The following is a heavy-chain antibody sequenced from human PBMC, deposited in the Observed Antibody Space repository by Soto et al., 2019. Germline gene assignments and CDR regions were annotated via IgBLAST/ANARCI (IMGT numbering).Heavy chain of an antibody. CDR1: GGSISSYY. D-gene: IGHD3-22*01. CDR3: ARDLGYYDSSGYNYFDY. Sequence: SETLSLTCTVSGGSISSYYWSWIRQPPGKGLEWIGYIYYSGSTNYNPSLKSRVTISVDTSKNQFSLKLSSVTAADTAVYYCARDLGYYDSSGYNYFDYCGQGTLVTVSS. V-gene: IGHV4-59*01. CDR2: IYYSGST. J-gene: IGHJ4*02.